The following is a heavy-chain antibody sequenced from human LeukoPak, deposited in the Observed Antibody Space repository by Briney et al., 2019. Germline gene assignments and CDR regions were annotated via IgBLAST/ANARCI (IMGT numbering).Heavy chain of an antibody. J-gene: IGHJ6*03. CDR2: INPNSGGT. Sequence: ASLKVSCKASGYTFTGYYMHWVRQAPGQGLEWMGWINPNSGGTNYAQKFQGRVTMTRDTSISTAYMELSRLRSDDTAVYYCAWGQQPGRPPSDYYYYMDVWGKGTTVTVSS. V-gene: IGHV1-2*02. CDR1: GYTFTGYY. D-gene: IGHD6-13*01. CDR3: AWGQQPGRPPSDYYYYMDV.